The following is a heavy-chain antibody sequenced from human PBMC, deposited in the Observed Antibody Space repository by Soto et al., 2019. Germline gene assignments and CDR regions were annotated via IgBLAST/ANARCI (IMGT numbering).Heavy chain of an antibody. CDR1: GFTFSIDW. D-gene: IGHD5-18*01. J-gene: IGHJ6*02. CDR3: ASLGYSYGFYYYYYGMDV. Sequence: GPLRLSCTASGFTFSIDWMSLVLQAPGKGLEWVANIKQDGSEKYYVDSVKGRFTISRDNAKNSLYLQMNSLRAEDTAVYYCASLGYSYGFYYYYYGMDVWGQGTTVTVSS. V-gene: IGHV3-7*03. CDR2: IKQDGSEK.